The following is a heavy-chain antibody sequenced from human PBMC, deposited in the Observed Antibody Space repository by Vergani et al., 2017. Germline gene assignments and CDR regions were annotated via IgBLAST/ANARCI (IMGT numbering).Heavy chain of an antibody. V-gene: IGHV4-39*07. CDR2: IYYSGST. D-gene: IGHD4-17*01. Sequence: QVQLQESGPGLVKPSETLSLTCTVSNDSVSNTFYYWGWIRQTPGKGLEWIGSIYYSGSTNYNPSLKSRVTISVDTSKNQFSLKLSSVTAADTAVYYCARGIYGDYVSYYGMDVWGQGTTVTVSS. CDR3: ARGIYGDYVSYYGMDV. CDR1: NDSVSNTFYY. J-gene: IGHJ6*02.